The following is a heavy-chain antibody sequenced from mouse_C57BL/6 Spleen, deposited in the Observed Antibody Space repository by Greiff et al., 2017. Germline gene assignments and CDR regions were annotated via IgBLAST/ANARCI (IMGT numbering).Heavy chain of an antibody. CDR3: ARDDLLYIDY. J-gene: IGHJ2*01. V-gene: IGHV1-80*01. D-gene: IGHD2-1*01. CDR1: GYAFSSYW. Sequence: QVQLQQSGAELVKPGASVKISCKASGYAFSSYWMHWVKQRPGKGLEWIGQIYPGDGDTNYNGKFKGKATLTADKSSSTAYMQLSSLTSEDSAVYFCARDDLLYIDYWGQGTTLTVSS. CDR2: IYPGDGDT.